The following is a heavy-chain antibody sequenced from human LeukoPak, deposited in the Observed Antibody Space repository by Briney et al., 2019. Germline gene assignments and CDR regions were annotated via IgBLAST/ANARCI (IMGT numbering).Heavy chain of an antibody. Sequence: GGSLRLSCVASGFTFSSSWMHWVRQAPGKGLVWVSRIYSDGRTTDYADSVRGRFTISRDNAKNMLYLQMSGLNAEDTAVYYCVRETFIAMVGSHALDIWGQGTMVTISS. J-gene: IGHJ3*02. CDR2: IYSDGRTT. D-gene: IGHD6-19*01. V-gene: IGHV3-74*01. CDR1: GFTFSSSW. CDR3: VRETFIAMVGSHALDI.